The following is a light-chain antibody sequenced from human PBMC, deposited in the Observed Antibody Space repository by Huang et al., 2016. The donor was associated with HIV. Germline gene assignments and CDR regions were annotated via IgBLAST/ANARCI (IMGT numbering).Light chain of an antibody. CDR2: GDS. J-gene: IGKJ4*01. V-gene: IGKV3-15*01. CDR1: TSVTTN. Sequence: EIVVTQSPATLSVSPGQRATLSCRTNTSVTTNVAWYQQRPGQAPRLLIYGDSTRAPGIPARFSGSGSGTEFSLTINSLQSEDFALYFCQQYNNWHLSFGGGTRVDI. CDR3: QQYNNWHLS.